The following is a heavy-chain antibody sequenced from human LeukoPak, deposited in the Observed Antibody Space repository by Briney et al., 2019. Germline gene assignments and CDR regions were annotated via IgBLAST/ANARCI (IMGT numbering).Heavy chain of an antibody. CDR2: IYTSGST. CDR1: GGSISSGSYY. V-gene: IGHV4-61*02. Sequence: SQTLSLTCTVSGGSISSGSYYWSWIRQPAGKGLEWIGRIYTSGSTNYNPSLKSRVTISVDTSKNQFSLKLSSVTAADTAVYYCARDDGGYYLSWFDPWGQGTLVTVSS. J-gene: IGHJ5*02. D-gene: IGHD3-22*01. CDR3: ARDDGGYYLSWFDP.